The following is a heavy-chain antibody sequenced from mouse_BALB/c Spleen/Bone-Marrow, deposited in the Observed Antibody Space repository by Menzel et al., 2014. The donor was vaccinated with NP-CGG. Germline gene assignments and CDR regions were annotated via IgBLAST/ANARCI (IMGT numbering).Heavy chain of an antibody. V-gene: IGHV7-3*02. CDR2: IRNNAYGYTT. J-gene: IGHJ2*01. CDR3: ARDMGGILFDS. D-gene: IGHD4-1*01. CDR1: GFTFTDYY. Sequence: VQLKDSGGGLVQPGGSLRLSCATSGFTFTDYYMNWVRQPPGKALEWLGFIRNNAYGYTTEYSASVKGRFTISRDNSQGILYLQMNSLRAEDSATYYCARDMGGILFDSWGQGTTLTVSS.